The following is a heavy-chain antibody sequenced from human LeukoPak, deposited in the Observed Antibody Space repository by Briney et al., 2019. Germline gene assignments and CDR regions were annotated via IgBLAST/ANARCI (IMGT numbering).Heavy chain of an antibody. CDR3: ARSRLPGGYSGSYY. J-gene: IGHJ4*02. Sequence: ASVKVSCKASGYTFTGYYMHWVRQAPGQGLEWMGWINPNSGGTNYAQKFQGRVTMTRDTSISTAYMELSRLRSDDTAVYYCARSRLPGGYSGSYYWGQGTLVTVSS. CDR1: GYTFTGYY. V-gene: IGHV1-2*02. CDR2: INPNSGGT. D-gene: IGHD1-26*01.